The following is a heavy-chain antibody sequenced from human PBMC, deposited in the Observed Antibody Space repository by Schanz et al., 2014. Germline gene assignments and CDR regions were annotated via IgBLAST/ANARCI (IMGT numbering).Heavy chain of an antibody. Sequence: EVQLLESGGGLVQPGGSLRLSCASSGFSFTTYAMSWVRRAPGKWLEWVSSISSGGGSTYYADSVKGRFTISRDNSKNTLYLQMKSLRAEDTAVYYCAKERFGELSAFDIWGQGTMVTVSS. CDR2: ISSGGGST. CDR1: GFSFTTYA. CDR3: AKERFGELSAFDI. J-gene: IGHJ3*02. V-gene: IGHV3-23*01. D-gene: IGHD3-10*01.